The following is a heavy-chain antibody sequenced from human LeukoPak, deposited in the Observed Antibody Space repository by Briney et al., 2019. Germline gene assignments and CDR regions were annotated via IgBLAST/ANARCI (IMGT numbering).Heavy chain of an antibody. CDR3: ACRPGIAVAGLDY. V-gene: IGHV1-3*04. D-gene: IGHD6-19*01. Sequence: GASVKVSCKASGYTFTSYAMHWVRQAPGQRLEWMGWINTGNGNTKYSQKFQGRVTITRDTSASTAYMELSSLRSEDTAVYYCACRPGIAVAGLDYWGQGTLVTVSS. CDR1: GYTFTSYA. CDR2: INTGNGNT. J-gene: IGHJ4*02.